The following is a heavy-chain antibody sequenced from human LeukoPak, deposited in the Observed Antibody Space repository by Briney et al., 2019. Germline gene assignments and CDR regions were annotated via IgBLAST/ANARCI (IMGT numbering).Heavy chain of an antibody. V-gene: IGHV4-34*01. Sequence: SETLSLTCAVYGGSFSGYYWSWIRQPPGKGLEWIGEINHSGSTNYNPSLKSRVTISVDTSKNQFSLKLSSVTAADTAVYYCARSAHMFIAAAANNWFVPWGQGTLVTVSS. CDR2: INHSGST. D-gene: IGHD6-13*01. J-gene: IGHJ5*02. CDR3: ARSAHMFIAAAANNWFVP. CDR1: GGSFSGYY.